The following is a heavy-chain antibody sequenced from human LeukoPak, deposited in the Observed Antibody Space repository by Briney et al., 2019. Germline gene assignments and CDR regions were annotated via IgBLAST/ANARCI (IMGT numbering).Heavy chain of an antibody. Sequence: GGSLRPSCAASGFTFSSYGMNWVRQAPGKGLEWVAVIWYDGSNKYYADSVKGRFTISRDNSKNTLYLQMNSLRAEDTAVYYCARLSYYHYYGMDVWGQGTTVTVSS. CDR3: ARLSYYHYYGMDV. CDR2: IWYDGSNK. CDR1: GFTFSSYG. J-gene: IGHJ6*02. V-gene: IGHV3-33*01.